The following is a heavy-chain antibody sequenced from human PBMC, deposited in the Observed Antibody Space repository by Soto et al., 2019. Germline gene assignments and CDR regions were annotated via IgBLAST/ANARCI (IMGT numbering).Heavy chain of an antibody. V-gene: IGHV3-64*02. Sequence: GGSLRLSCAASGFTFSSYPMHWVRQAPGKGLEYVSAISSNGGSTYYADSVKGRFTISRDNSKNTLYLQMGSLRAEDMAVYYCARGSYDYVWGSYPLSYGMDVWGQGTTVTVSS. D-gene: IGHD3-16*01. J-gene: IGHJ6*02. CDR2: ISSNGGST. CDR1: GFTFSSYP. CDR3: ARGSYDYVWGSYPLSYGMDV.